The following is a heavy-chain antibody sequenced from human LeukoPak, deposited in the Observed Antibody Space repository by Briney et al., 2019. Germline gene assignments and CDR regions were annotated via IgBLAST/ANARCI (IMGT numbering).Heavy chain of an antibody. Sequence: TGGSLRLSCAASGFTFNNYAMSWVRQAPGKGLEWVSGIRAGGYDTYHADSVKGRFTISRNTSKNTLELQMNSLRAEDTAVYYCARGETVLRYFDWSRGDWFDPWGQGTLVTVSS. V-gene: IGHV3-23*01. J-gene: IGHJ5*02. CDR3: ARGETVLRYFDWSRGDWFDP. D-gene: IGHD3-9*01. CDR1: GFTFNNYA. CDR2: IRAGGYDT.